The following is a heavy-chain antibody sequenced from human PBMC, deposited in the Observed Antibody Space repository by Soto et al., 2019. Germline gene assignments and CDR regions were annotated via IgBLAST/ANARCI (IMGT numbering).Heavy chain of an antibody. CDR3: AREAPASGYDNWFDP. Sequence: QVQLQESGPRLVKPSETLSLTCTVSGGSINNYYWSWIRQPPGMGLEWIGYIHYGGSTRYSPSLRSRITISADTSKSQVCLKLKYVTAADTAVYFCAREAPASGYDNWFDPWAQGTLVTVSS. V-gene: IGHV4-59*01. J-gene: IGHJ5*02. CDR2: IHYGGST. D-gene: IGHD5-12*01. CDR1: GGSINNYY.